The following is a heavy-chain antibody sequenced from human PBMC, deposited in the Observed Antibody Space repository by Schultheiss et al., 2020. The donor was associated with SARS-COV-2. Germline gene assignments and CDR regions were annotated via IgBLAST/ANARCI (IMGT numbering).Heavy chain of an antibody. CDR2: INTDGSGT. Sequence: GGSLRLSCAASGFTFSNYWMHWVRQAPGKGLVWVSLINTDGSGTSYADSVKGRFTISRDSAKNSLYLQMNSLRAEDTAVYYCARGKVQLFDYWGQGTLVTVSS. J-gene: IGHJ4*02. CDR1: GFTFSNYW. D-gene: IGHD1-1*01. CDR3: ARGKVQLFDY. V-gene: IGHV3-74*01.